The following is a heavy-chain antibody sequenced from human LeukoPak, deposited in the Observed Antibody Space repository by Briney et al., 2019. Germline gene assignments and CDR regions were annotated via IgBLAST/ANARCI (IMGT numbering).Heavy chain of an antibody. V-gene: IGHV3-30*04. CDR3: AKGGGVIGRSYYFDY. Sequence: PGGSLRLSCAASGFTFSSYVMHWVRQAPGKGLEWVAIISYDGSNEYYADSVKGRFTISRDNSKNTLYLQMNSLRAADTAVYYCAKGGGVIGRSYYFDYWGQGTLVTVSS. CDR2: ISYDGSNE. CDR1: GFTFSSYV. J-gene: IGHJ4*02. D-gene: IGHD2-8*02.